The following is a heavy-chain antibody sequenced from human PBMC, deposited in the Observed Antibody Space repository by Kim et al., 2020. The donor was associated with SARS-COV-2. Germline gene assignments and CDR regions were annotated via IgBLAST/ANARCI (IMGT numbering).Heavy chain of an antibody. CDR3: ARGVLEDYYGMDV. D-gene: IGHD3-16*01. V-gene: IGHV1-2*05. J-gene: IGHJ6*02. Sequence: NYARKFQGRVTMTRDTSISTAYMELSRLRSDDTVVYYCARGVLEDYYGMDVWGQGTTVTVSS.